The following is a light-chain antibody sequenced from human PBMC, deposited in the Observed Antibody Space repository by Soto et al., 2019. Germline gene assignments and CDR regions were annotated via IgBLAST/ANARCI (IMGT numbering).Light chain of an antibody. J-gene: IGLJ3*02. Sequence: QSVLAQPPSVSGGPRQRVTISCSGSNSNIGNNAVNWYQQLPGKAPKLLIYYNDILSSGVSDRFSGSKSGTSASLAIGGLQSGDEADYYCAAWDDTLSGPVFGGGTKLTVL. CDR3: AAWDDTLSGPV. V-gene: IGLV1-36*01. CDR1: NSNIGNNA. CDR2: YND.